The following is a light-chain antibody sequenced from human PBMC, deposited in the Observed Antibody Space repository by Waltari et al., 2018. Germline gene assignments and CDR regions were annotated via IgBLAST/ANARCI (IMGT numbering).Light chain of an antibody. Sequence: EIVLTQSPGTLSLSPGERATLSCRASQSVSSSYLAWYQQTPGQAPRVLSHGASNRATGIPDRVSGSESVTDFTLTISRLEPEDFAVYYCQQYGSSPWTFGQGTKVEIK. J-gene: IGKJ1*01. CDR1: QSVSSSY. V-gene: IGKV3-20*01. CDR2: GAS. CDR3: QQYGSSPWT.